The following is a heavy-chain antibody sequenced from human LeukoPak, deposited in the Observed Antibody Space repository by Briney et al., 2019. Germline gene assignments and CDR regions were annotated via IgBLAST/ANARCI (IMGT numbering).Heavy chain of an antibody. V-gene: IGHV3-30*02. CDR3: ARGSTVVPSPFDY. CDR1: GFTFSSYG. CDR2: IRYDGSNK. D-gene: IGHD4-23*01. J-gene: IGHJ4*02. Sequence: GGSLRLSCAASGFTFSSYGMHWVRQAPGKGLEWVAFIRYDGSNKYYADSAKGRFTISRDNSKNTLYLQMNSLRAEDTAVYYCARGSTVVPSPFDYWGQGTLITVSS.